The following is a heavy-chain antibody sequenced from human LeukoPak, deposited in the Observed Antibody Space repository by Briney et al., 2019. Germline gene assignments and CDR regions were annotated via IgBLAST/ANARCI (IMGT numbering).Heavy chain of an antibody. CDR1: GLTAGDYY. CDR2: SRNKGNSYST. Sequence: HPGRSLRLSCAASGLTAGDYYMDWVRQTPGKGLEWVGRSRNKGNSYSTDFAATVKGRFTISRDESKNSLFLQMNGLKIEDTAVYYCVRVQTGGAFDIWGQGTMATVST. CDR3: VRVQTGGAFDI. D-gene: IGHD1-1*01. V-gene: IGHV3-72*01. J-gene: IGHJ3*02.